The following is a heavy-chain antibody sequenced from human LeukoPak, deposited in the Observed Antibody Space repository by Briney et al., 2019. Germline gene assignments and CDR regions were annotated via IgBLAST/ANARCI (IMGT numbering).Heavy chain of an antibody. V-gene: IGHV3-23*01. CDR1: GFTFSSTT. Sequence: GGSLRLSCVASGFTFSSTTMGWVRQAPGRGLEWVSSITAIDGRTYYADSVRGRLTFSRDNSKNTVYLQLNSLRAGDTAIYYCTKDRRGPAAGTWYFDSWGQGTLVTVSS. D-gene: IGHD6-13*01. CDR3: TKDRRGPAAGTWYFDS. CDR2: ITAIDGRT. J-gene: IGHJ4*02.